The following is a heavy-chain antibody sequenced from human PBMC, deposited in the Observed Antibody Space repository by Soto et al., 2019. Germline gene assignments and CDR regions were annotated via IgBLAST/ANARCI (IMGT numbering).Heavy chain of an antibody. V-gene: IGHV3-23*01. D-gene: IGHD6-19*01. CDR3: AKLDSSGWYVRAFDY. CDR1: GFTFSSYA. Sequence: GGSLRLSCAASGFTFSSYAMSWVRQAPGKGLEWVSAISGSGGSTYYADSVKGRFTISRDNSKNTLYLQMNSLRAEDTAVYYCAKLDSSGWYVRAFDYWGQGTLVTVSS. J-gene: IGHJ4*02. CDR2: ISGSGGST.